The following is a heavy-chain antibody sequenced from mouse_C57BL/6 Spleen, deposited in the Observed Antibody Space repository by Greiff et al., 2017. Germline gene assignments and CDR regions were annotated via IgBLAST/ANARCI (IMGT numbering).Heavy chain of an antibody. CDR1: GYTFTSYW. Sequence: VQLQQPGAELVKPGASVKMSCKASGYTFTSYWITWVKQRPGQGLEWIGDIYPGSGSTNYNEKFKSKATLTVDTSSSTAYMQLSSLTSEDSAVYYCARQTPERDYFDYWGQGTTLTVSS. CDR2: IYPGSGST. J-gene: IGHJ2*01. CDR3: ARQTPERDYFDY. D-gene: IGHD3-2*01. V-gene: IGHV1-55*01.